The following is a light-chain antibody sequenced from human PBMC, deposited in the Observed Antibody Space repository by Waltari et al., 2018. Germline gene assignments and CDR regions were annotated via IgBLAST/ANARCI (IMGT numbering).Light chain of an antibody. J-gene: IGKJ2*01. V-gene: IGKV1-39*01. Sequence: DIKMTQSPSSLSASVGDIVTFTCRASQGISNSLVWFQQKPGKPPRLLIYGASHLQTGVPSRFSGSGSGTDFSVTISSLQPEDFATYYCQQSYSHPYTFGQGTKVEIK. CDR2: GAS. CDR3: QQSYSHPYT. CDR1: QGISNS.